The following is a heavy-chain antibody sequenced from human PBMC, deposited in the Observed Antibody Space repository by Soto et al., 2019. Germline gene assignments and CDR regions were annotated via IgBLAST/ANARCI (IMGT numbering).Heavy chain of an antibody. V-gene: IGHV1-18*01. J-gene: IGHJ4*02. Sequence: ASVKVSCKASGYTFTSYGISWVRQAPGQGLEWMGWISTYNGNTNYAQKFQGRVTMTTDTSTSTAYMELRSLRSDDTAVYYCARGLSSGWYVRGYYWGQGTLVTVSS. CDR1: GYTFTSYG. CDR2: ISTYNGNT. D-gene: IGHD6-19*01. CDR3: ARGLSSGWYVRGYY.